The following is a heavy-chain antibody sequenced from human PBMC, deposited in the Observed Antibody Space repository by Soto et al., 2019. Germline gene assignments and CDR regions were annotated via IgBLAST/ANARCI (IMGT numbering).Heavy chain of an antibody. CDR2: INHSGST. D-gene: IGHD2-15*01. V-gene: IGHV4-34*01. CDR3: ARRTYCSGGSCSFDD. Sequence: TLSLTCAVYGGSFSGYYWSWIRQPPGKGLEWIGEINHSGSTNYNPSLKSRVTISVDTSKNQFSLKLSSVTAADTAVYYCARRTYCSGGSCSFDDWGKGTLVTVSS. CDR1: GGSFSGYY. J-gene: IGHJ4*02.